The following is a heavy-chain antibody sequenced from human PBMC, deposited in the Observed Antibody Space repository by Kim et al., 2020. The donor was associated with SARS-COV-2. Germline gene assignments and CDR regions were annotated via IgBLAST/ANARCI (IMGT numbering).Heavy chain of an antibody. D-gene: IGHD6-13*01. CDR3: AKNQRRIAAAGNDAFDI. V-gene: IGHV3-23*01. CDR1: GFTFSFYA. Sequence: GGSLRLSCAASGFTFSFYAMSWVRQAPGKGLEWVSTISGGGGAYYADSVKGRFTISRDNSKNTLYVQMNSLSAEDTAIYYCAKNQRRIAAAGNDAFDIWGQGTMVTVSS. J-gene: IGHJ3*02. CDR2: ISGGGGA.